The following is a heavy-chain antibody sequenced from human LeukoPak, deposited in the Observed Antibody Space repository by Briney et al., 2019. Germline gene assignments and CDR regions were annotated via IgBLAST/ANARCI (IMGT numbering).Heavy chain of an antibody. V-gene: IGHV3-30-3*01. D-gene: IGHD2-8*01. CDR2: ISYDGSNK. J-gene: IGHJ6*02. CDR3: AREMGPPYGMDV. CDR1: GFTFSSYA. Sequence: GGSLRLSCAAPGFTFSSYAMHWVRQAPGKGLEWVAVISYDGSNKYYADSVKGRFTISRDNSKNTLYLQMNSLRAEDTAVYYCAREMGPPYGMDVWGQGTTVTVSS.